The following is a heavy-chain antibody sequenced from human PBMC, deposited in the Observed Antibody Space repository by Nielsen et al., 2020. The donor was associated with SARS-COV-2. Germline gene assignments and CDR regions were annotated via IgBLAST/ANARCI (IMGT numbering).Heavy chain of an antibody. CDR1: GFTFISFA. CDR3: VKDTLQKDAEYFHH. CDR2: ISGSGTA. Sequence: GGSLRLSCSASGFTFISFAMHWVRQAPGKGLEYVSAISGSGTAYYADSVKGRFTISRDNSKNTLYLQMSSLRVEDTAVYYCVKDTLQKDAEYFHHWGQGTLVTVSS. D-gene: IGHD2-15*01. J-gene: IGHJ1*01. V-gene: IGHV3-64D*08.